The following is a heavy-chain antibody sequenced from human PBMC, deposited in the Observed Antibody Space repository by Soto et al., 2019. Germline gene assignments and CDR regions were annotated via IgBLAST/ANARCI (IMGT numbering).Heavy chain of an antibody. J-gene: IGHJ3*02. V-gene: IGHV1-24*01. CDR1: GYTFTSYG. CDR2: FDPEDGET. CDR3: ATDHPGLELRDFDI. D-gene: IGHD1-7*01. Sequence: ASVKVSCKASGYTFTSYGISWVRQAPGQGLEWMGGFDPEDGETIYAQKFQGRVTMTEDTSTDTAYMELSGLRSEDTAVYYCATDHPGLELRDFDIWRQGTMIT.